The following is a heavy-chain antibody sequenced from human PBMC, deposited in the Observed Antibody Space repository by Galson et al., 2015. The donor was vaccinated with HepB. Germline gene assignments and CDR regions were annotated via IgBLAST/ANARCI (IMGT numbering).Heavy chain of an antibody. CDR1: GFTFSDYY. V-gene: IGHV3-11*04. D-gene: IGHD2-21*01. CDR3: ARLYCGGNCYLFHSFDY. J-gene: IGHJ4*02. CDR2: ISSSGSTI. Sequence: SLRLSCAASGFTFSDYYMSWIRQAPGKGLEWVSYISSSGSTIYYADSVKGRFTISRDNAKNTLYLQVDGLRAEDTAMYYCARLYCGGNCYLFHSFDYWGQGTLVTVSS.